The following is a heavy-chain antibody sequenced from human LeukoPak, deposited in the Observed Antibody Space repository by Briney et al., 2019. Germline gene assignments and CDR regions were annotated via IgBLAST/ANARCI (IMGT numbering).Heavy chain of an antibody. CDR1: GFTFSSYW. CDR3: TRDVASSTYHFDSSGFLDY. D-gene: IGHD3-22*01. V-gene: IGHV3-7*01. CDR2: INEDGSKK. J-gene: IGHJ4*02. Sequence: GGSLRLSCAASGFTFSSYWMSWVRQAPGKGLEWVANINEDGSKKYYVDSVKGRLTISRDNAEKSLYLHMDSLRGEDTAVYYCTRDVASSTYHFDSSGFLDYWGQGTLVTVSS.